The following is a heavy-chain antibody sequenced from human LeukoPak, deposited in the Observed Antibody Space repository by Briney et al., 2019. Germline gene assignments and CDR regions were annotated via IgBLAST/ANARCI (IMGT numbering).Heavy chain of an antibody. CDR2: ISGTGGST. J-gene: IGHJ4*02. CDR1: GFTFSTYA. V-gene: IGHV3-23*01. CDR3: AKSHSVGYRGYFDY. D-gene: IGHD5-12*01. Sequence: GGSLRLSCAASGFTFSTYAMNWVRQAPGKGLEWVSAISGTGGSTYYADSVKGRFTISRDNSKNTLFLQMDSLRAEDTAVYYCAKSHSVGYRGYFDYWGQGTLVTVSS.